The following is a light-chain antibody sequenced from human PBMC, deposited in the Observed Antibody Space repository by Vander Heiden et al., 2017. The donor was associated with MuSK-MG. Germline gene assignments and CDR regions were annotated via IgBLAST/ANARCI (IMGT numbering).Light chain of an antibody. CDR1: NIGRKN. J-gene: IGLJ2*01. CDR3: PVWDSSTGGV. Sequence: YGLGQALSVSVAMGKTARITCGGNNIGRKNVHWYQQKPGQATVLVIYSDSNRPSGIPELFAGSNSGTTAILNSSRAEAGDEADYYCPVWDSSTGGVFGGGTKLTVL. CDR2: SDS. V-gene: IGLV3-9*01.